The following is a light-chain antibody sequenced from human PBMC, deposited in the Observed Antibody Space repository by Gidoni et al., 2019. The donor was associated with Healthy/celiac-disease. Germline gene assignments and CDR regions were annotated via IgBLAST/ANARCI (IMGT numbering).Light chain of an antibody. J-gene: IGLJ1*01. CDR1: SSDVGGYNY. CDR3: SSYTSSSTRV. V-gene: IGLV2-14*03. CDR2: DDS. Sequence: QSALTQPASVSGSPGQSITISCTATSSDVGGYNYVSWYQQHPGKAPKLMIYDDSNRPSGVSNRFSGSKSGNTASLTISGLQAEDEADYYCSSYTSSSTRVFGTGTKVTVL.